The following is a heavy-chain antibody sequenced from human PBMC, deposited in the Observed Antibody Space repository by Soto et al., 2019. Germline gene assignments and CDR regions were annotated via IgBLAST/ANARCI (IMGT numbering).Heavy chain of an antibody. J-gene: IGHJ6*03. CDR1: GYTFTSYA. D-gene: IGHD3-3*01. CDR2: INAGNGNT. CDR3: ARDNYDCWSGYSYYYYLDV. V-gene: IGHV1-3*01. Sequence: QVQLVQSGAEVQKPGASVKVSCKASGYTFTSYAMHWVRQAPGQRLEWMGWINAGNGNTKYSQKFQGRVTITSDTSASTAYMELSSLRSEDTAVYYCARDNYDCWSGYSYYYYLDVWGKGTTVTVSS.